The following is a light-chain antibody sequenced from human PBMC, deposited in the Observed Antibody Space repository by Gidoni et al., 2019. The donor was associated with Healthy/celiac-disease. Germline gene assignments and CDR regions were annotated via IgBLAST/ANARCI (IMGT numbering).Light chain of an antibody. Sequence: EIVLTQSPGTLSLSPGERATLSCRASQSVSSSYLAWYQQKPGQAPRLLIYGASSRATGIPDRFSGSGSGTDFTLTISRLEPADFAVYYCQQYGSSPITFXXXTRLEIK. CDR2: GAS. CDR1: QSVSSSY. J-gene: IGKJ5*01. V-gene: IGKV3-20*01. CDR3: QQYGSSPIT.